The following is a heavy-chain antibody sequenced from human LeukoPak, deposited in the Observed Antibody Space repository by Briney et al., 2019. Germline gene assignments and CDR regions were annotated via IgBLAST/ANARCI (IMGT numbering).Heavy chain of an antibody. V-gene: IGHV4-34*01. CDR2: INHSGST. CDR3: ARAPGGNIDY. J-gene: IGHJ4*02. Sequence: SETLSLTCAVYGGSFSGYYWSWIRQPPGKGLEWIGEINHSGSTNYNPSLKSRVTISVDTSKNQFSLKLSSVTAADTAVYYCARAPGGNIDYWGQGTLVTVSS. D-gene: IGHD4-23*01. CDR1: GGSFSGYY.